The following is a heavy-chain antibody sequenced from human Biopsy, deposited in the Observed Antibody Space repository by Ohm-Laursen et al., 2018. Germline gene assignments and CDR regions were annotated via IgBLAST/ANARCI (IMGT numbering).Heavy chain of an antibody. CDR3: ARGNGPSA. CDR1: EFNVDRNH. CDR2: IREHGNEE. J-gene: IGHJ5*02. Sequence: SLRLSCSASEFNVDRNHMNWVRQAPGKRLEWVAIIREHGNEEFYVDSVKGRFTISGDNARNSVYLQMNSLRAEDTAIYYCARGNGPSAWGQGTLVTVSS. V-gene: IGHV3-7*04. D-gene: IGHD4-11*01.